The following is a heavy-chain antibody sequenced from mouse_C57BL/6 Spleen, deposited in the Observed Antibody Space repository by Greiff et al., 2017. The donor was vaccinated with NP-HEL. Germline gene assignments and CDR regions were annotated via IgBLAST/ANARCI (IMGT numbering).Heavy chain of an antibody. J-gene: IGHJ1*03. V-gene: IGHV1-82*01. CDR3: ARPLYDSNYPGYFDV. D-gene: IGHD2-5*01. CDR2: IYPGDGDT. Sequence: QVQLQQSGPELVKPGASVKISCKASGYAFSSSWMNWVKQRPGKGLEWIGRIYPGDGDTNYNGKFKGKATLTADKSSSTAYMQLSSLTSEDSAVYFCARPLYDSNYPGYFDVWGTGTTVTVSS. CDR1: GYAFSSSW.